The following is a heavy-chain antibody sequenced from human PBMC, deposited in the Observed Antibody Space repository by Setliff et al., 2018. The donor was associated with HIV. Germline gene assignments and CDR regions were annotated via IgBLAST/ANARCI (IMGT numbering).Heavy chain of an antibody. CDR1: GVSISDNNY. V-gene: IGHV4-4*02. CDR3: ARAQLPPTYIDV. J-gene: IGHJ6*03. CDR2: IYHSGST. Sequence: SETLSLTCDVSGVSISDNNYWNWVRQPPGKGLEWIGEIYHSGSTNYNPSLKSRVTISVDTSKNQFSLKLTSLTAADTAVYYCARAQLPPTYIDVWGSGTTVTVSS. D-gene: IGHD2-2*01.